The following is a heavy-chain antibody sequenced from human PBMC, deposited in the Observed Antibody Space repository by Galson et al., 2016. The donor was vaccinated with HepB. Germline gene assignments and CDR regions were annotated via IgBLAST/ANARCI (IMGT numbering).Heavy chain of an antibody. V-gene: IGHV2-5*01. D-gene: IGHD6-25*01. J-gene: IGHJ1*01. CDR2: LYYNGDK. CDR3: LGSGGAAY. Sequence: PPGKALEWLTLLYYNGDKRYNPSLRNRITITGDAFKNTLHLQMNSLRAEDTAVYYCLGSGGAAYWGQGTLVTVSS.